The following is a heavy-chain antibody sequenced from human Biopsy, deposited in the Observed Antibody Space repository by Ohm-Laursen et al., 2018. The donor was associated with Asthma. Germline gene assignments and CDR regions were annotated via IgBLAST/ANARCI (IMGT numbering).Heavy chain of an antibody. V-gene: IGHV1-2*06. J-gene: IGHJ4*02. CDR1: GYTFTGYY. Sequence: GSSVKVSCKASGYTFTGYYMHWVRQAPGQGLEWMGRINPNSGGTNYAQKFQGRVTMTRDTSISTAYMELSRLRSDDTAAYYCARTFVLGIPDYWGQGTLVTVSS. CDR2: INPNSGGT. D-gene: IGHD2-21*01. CDR3: ARTFVLGIPDY.